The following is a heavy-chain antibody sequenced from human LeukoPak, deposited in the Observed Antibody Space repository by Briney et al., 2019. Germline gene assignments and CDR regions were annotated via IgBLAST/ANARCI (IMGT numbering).Heavy chain of an antibody. D-gene: IGHD3-10*01. CDR1: GLTFSNYW. V-gene: IGHV3-7*04. Sequence: GGSLRLSCAASGLTFSNYWMTWVRQAPGKGLEWVANIDQDGSEMYSVDSVKGRFSISRDNAKKALYLQMNSLRAEDTAVYYCARAYYYGSGDYYSWAYFDFWGLGTLVTVSS. CDR3: ARAYYYGSGDYYSWAYFDF. J-gene: IGHJ4*02. CDR2: IDQDGSEM.